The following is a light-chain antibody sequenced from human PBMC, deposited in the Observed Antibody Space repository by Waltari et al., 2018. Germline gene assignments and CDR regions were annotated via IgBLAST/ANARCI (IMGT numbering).Light chain of an antibody. Sequence: QLVLTQSPSASASLGASVKFTCTLSSGHSSNIIAWHQQQPEKGPRYLMKVNSDGSHSKGGGFPDRFSGSGSGTERYLTISSVQSEDEADYYCQTGGHGTWVFGGGTKLTVL. CDR2: VNSDGSH. J-gene: IGLJ3*02. CDR1: SGHSSNI. CDR3: QTGGHGTWV. V-gene: IGLV4-69*01.